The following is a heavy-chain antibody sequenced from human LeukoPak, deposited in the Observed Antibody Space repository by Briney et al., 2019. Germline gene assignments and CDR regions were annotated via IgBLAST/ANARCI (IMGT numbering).Heavy chain of an antibody. CDR3: ARAGYTYITLYY. D-gene: IGHD5-18*01. Sequence: GGSLRLSCAASGFTFSDYWMTWVRQAPGKGLEWVANIKQDGSDKHYVDSVKGRFIISRDNAKNSLYLQMNSLRAEDTAVYYCARAGYTYITLYYWGQGTLVSVSS. CDR2: IKQDGSDK. J-gene: IGHJ4*02. CDR1: GFTFSDYW. V-gene: IGHV3-7*01.